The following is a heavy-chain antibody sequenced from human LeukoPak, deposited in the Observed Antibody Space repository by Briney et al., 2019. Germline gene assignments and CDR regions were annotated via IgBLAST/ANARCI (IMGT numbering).Heavy chain of an antibody. CDR3: ARVGGEEAFDI. CDR2: IYYSGST. J-gene: IGHJ3*02. CDR1: GYSISSGYY. D-gene: IGHD3-10*01. V-gene: IGHV4-61*01. Sequence: SETLSLTCTVSGYSISSGYYWSWIRQPPGKGLEWIGYIYYSGSTNYNPSLKSRVTISVDTSKNQFSLKLSSVTAADTAVYYCARVGGEEAFDIWGQGTMVTVSS.